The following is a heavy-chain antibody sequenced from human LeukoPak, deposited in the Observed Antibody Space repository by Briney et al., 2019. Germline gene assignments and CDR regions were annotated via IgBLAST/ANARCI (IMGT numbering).Heavy chain of an antibody. Sequence: ASVKVSCKASGGTFSSYAISWVRQAPGQGLERMGGIIPIFGTANYAQKFQGRVTITADESTSTAYMELSSLRSEDTAVYYCAIARDGYKYNWFDPWGQGTLVTVSS. CDR3: AIARDGYKYNWFDP. D-gene: IGHD5-24*01. J-gene: IGHJ5*02. V-gene: IGHV1-69*01. CDR2: IIPIFGTA. CDR1: GGTFSSYA.